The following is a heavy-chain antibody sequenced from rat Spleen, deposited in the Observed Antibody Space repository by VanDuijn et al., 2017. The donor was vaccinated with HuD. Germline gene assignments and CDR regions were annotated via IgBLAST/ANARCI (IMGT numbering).Heavy chain of an antibody. CDR3: AAAGTRVSRFAY. CDR1: GFTFNNHW. CDR2: ITNLGGSI. D-gene: IGHD1-4*01. Sequence: EVQLVESGGGLVEPGRSLKLSCVASGFTFNNHWMNWIRQAPGKGLEWVASITNLGGSIFYQDSVKGRFTISRDNAQNTLSLQMDSLRSEDTATYYCAAAGTRVSRFAYWGQGTLVTVSS. V-gene: IGHV5-31*01. J-gene: IGHJ3*01.